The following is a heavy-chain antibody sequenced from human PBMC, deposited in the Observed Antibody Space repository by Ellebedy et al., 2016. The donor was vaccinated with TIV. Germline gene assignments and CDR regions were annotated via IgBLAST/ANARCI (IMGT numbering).Heavy chain of an antibody. CDR2: ISYDGSNK. V-gene: IGHV3-30*03. J-gene: IGHJ6*04. CDR1: GFTFSSYG. Sequence: GESLKISXAASGFTFSSYGMHWVRQAPGKGLEWVAVISYDGSNKYYADSVKGRFTISRDNSKNTLYLQINSLRAEDTAVYYCARDVGGRKWMDVWGKGTTVTVSS. CDR3: ARDVGGRKWMDV. D-gene: IGHD1-26*01.